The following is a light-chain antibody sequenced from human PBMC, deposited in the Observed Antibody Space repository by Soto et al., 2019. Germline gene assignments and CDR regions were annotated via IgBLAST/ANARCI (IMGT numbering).Light chain of an antibody. Sequence: QSALTQPASVSGSPGQSITISCSGTSSDVGGSKYVSWYQQHPGKAPKLLIYEVVNRPSRVSDRFSGSKSGNTASLTISGPRTEDEDNCYYTSSTPITTNTWVFGGGTKVTVL. V-gene: IGLV2-14*01. CDR2: EVV. CDR3: TSSTPITTNTWV. CDR1: SSDVGGSKY. J-gene: IGLJ3*02.